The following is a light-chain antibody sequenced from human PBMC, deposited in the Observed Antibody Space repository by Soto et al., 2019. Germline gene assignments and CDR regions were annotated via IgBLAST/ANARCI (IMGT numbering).Light chain of an antibody. J-gene: IGKJ1*01. CDR3: QQSYSTLWT. CDR2: AAS. CDR1: QSISSY. V-gene: IGKV1-39*01. Sequence: DIQMTQSPSSLSASVGDRVTITCRASQSISSYLNWYQQKPGKAPKLLIYAASSLQSGVPSRFSGSGSGTDFTLTISRLQPEDCATYYCQQSYSTLWTFGQVTKVELK.